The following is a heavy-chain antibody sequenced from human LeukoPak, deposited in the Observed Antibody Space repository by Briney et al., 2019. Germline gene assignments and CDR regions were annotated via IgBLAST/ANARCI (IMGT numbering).Heavy chain of an antibody. CDR1: GFTFSSYS. Sequence: KPGGSLRLSCAASGFTFSSYSMNWVRQAPGKGLEWVSSISSSSSYIYYADSVKGRFTISRDNAKNSLYLQMNSLRAEDTAMYYCASFVGGSGSRDYWGQGTLVTVSS. D-gene: IGHD3-10*01. CDR2: ISSSSSYI. CDR3: ASFVGGSGSRDY. V-gene: IGHV3-21*01. J-gene: IGHJ4*02.